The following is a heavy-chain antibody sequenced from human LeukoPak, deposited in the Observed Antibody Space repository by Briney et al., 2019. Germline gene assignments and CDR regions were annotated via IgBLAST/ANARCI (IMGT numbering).Heavy chain of an antibody. V-gene: IGHV4-38-2*01. CDR3: ARHSDIVVVPAATNTDY. CDR2: IYHSGST. D-gene: IGHD2-2*01. J-gene: IGHJ4*02. Sequence: SETLSLTCAVSGYSISSGYYWGWIRQPPGKGLEWIGRIYHSGSTYYNPSLKSRVTISVDTSKNQFSLKLSSVTAADTAVYYCARHSDIVVVPAATNTDYWGQGTLVTVSS. CDR1: GYSISSGYY.